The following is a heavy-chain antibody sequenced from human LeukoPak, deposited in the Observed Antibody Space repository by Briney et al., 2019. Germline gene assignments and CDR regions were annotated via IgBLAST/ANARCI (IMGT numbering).Heavy chain of an antibody. CDR2: ITTGRHYT. Sequence: GGSLRLSCAASGFGFSSYTMNWVRQAPGKGLEWVSSITTGRHYTYYADSVKGRFTISRDNSKNTLYLQMNSLRAEDTAVYYCAKVLGIVVVPAAITGNAFDIWGQGTMVTVSS. V-gene: IGHV3-21*01. CDR3: AKVLGIVVVPAAITGNAFDI. CDR1: GFGFSSYT. D-gene: IGHD2-2*02. J-gene: IGHJ3*02.